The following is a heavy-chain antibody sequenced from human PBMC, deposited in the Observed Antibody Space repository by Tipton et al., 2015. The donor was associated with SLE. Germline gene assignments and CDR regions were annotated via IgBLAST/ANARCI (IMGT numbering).Heavy chain of an antibody. CDR3: AKRGCISTSCYTEVHYYYYYGMDV. V-gene: IGHV3-23*01. CDR1: GFTFSNYD. J-gene: IGHJ6*02. Sequence: GSLRLSCAASGFTFSNYDMSWVRQAPGKGLEWVSGITGSAYSTYYADSVKGRFTISRDNSKDTLYLQMNSLGAEDTAVYYCAKRGCISTSCYTEVHYYYYYGMDVWGQGTTVTVSS. D-gene: IGHD2-2*02. CDR2: ITGSAYST.